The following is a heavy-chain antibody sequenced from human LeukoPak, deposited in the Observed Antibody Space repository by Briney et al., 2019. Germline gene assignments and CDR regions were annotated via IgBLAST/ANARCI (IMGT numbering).Heavy chain of an antibody. J-gene: IGHJ4*01. CDR2: IIPIFGTA. D-gene: IGHD2-2*01. CDR1: GYTFTSYG. CDR3: ARRYCSSTSCNQVDY. V-gene: IGHV1-69*13. Sequence: ASVKVACKASGYTFTSYGISWVRQAPGQGLEWMGGIIPIFGTANYAQKFQGRVTITADESTSTAYTELSSLRSEDTAVYYCARRYCSSTSCNQVDYWGQRTLVTVSS.